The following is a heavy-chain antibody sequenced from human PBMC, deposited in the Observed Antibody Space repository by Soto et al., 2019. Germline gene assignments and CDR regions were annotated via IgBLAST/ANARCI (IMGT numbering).Heavy chain of an antibody. J-gene: IGHJ5*02. V-gene: IGHV1-2*04. Sequence: QVQLVQSGAEVKKPGASVKVSCKASGYTFTGYYMHWVRQAPGQGIEWMGWINPNSGGTNYAQKFQGWVTMTRDTSISTAYMELSRLRSDDTAVYYCARGGSGVVTALNYWFDPWGQGTLVTVSS. CDR1: GYTFTGYY. D-gene: IGHD2-21*02. CDR2: INPNSGGT. CDR3: ARGGSGVVTALNYWFDP.